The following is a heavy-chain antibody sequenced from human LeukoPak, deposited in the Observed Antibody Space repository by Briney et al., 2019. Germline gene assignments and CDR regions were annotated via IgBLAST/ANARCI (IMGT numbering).Heavy chain of an antibody. CDR3: ARAKDPDSGYFDY. J-gene: IGHJ4*02. Sequence: PGGSLRLSCAASGFTVSSNYMSWVRQPPGKGLEWVSVIYSGGSTYYADSVKGRFTISRDNSKNPLYLQMNSLRAEDTAVYYCARAKDPDSGYFDYWGQGTLVTVSS. D-gene: IGHD1-14*01. V-gene: IGHV3-66*02. CDR1: GFTVSSNY. CDR2: IYSGGST.